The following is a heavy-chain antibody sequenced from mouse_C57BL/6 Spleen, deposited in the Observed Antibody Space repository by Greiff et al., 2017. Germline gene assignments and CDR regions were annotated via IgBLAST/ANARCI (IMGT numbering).Heavy chain of an antibody. D-gene: IGHD1-1*01. CDR3: ARNYGSSWDY. J-gene: IGHJ4*01. CDR1: GFTFSDYG. CDR2: ISSGSGTK. Sequence: EVQLVQSGAGLVKPGGSVKLSCAASGFTFSDYGMHWVRQDPEKGLEWVAYISSGSGTKYYADTVKGRSTISRDNAKNTLCLQMTSLRSEDTAMYYCARNYGSSWDYWGQGTSVTVSS. V-gene: IGHV5-17*01.